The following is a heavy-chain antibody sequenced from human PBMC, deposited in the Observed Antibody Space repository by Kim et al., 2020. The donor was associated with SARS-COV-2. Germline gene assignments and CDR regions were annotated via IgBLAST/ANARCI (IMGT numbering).Heavy chain of an antibody. CDR1: GFTFSSYA. V-gene: IGHV3-30-3*01. CDR3: ARVDCSSTSCYVWDY. J-gene: IGHJ4*02. D-gene: IGHD2-2*01. Sequence: GGSLRLSCAASGFTFSSYAMHWVRQAPGKGLEWVAVISYDGSNKYYADSVKGRFTISRDNSKNTLYLQMNSLRAEDTAVYYCARVDCSSTSCYVWDYWGQGTLVTVSS. CDR2: ISYDGSNK.